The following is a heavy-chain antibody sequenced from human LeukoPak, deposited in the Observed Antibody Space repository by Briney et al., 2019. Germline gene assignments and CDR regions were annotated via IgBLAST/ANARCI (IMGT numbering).Heavy chain of an antibody. Sequence: GGSLRLSCAASGFSFSSYALNWVRQAPGKGLEWVSGISGSGDVTYYADSVGGRLTISRDNAKNTLYLQMNSLIVEDTAIYYCTKGAPMVPQGDFEYWGQGTLVTVSS. CDR2: ISGSGDVT. CDR1: GFSFSSYA. J-gene: IGHJ4*02. D-gene: IGHD2-8*01. CDR3: TKGAPMVPQGDFEY. V-gene: IGHV3-23*01.